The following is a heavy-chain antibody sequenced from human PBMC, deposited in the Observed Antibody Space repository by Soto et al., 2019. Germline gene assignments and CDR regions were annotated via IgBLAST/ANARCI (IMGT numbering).Heavy chain of an antibody. J-gene: IGHJ3*02. D-gene: IGHD2-15*01. Sequence: QVQLVQSGAEVKTPAASVKVSCKASGYTFTNYGVSWVRQAPGQGLALMGWISADNGDTNYAQSLQGRLTITTGTSTSTAYRELRSLRSDDTAMYYCARDFARGNHSRDAFDIWFQGTMVTVSS. CDR3: ARDFARGNHSRDAFDI. CDR1: GYTFTNYG. V-gene: IGHV1-18*01. CDR2: ISADNGDT.